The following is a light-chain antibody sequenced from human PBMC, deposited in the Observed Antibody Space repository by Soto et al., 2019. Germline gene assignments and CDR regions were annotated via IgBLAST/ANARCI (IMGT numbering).Light chain of an antibody. Sequence: DIQMTQSPSSLSASVGDRVTITCRASQGLGNSLAWYQQKAGKVPKLLMYGASTLQSGVPSRFSGSGSGTDFTLTISSLQPEDVATYYCQKYNIAPWTFGQGTKVDIK. CDR3: QKYNIAPWT. CDR2: GAS. J-gene: IGKJ1*01. V-gene: IGKV1-27*01. CDR1: QGLGNS.